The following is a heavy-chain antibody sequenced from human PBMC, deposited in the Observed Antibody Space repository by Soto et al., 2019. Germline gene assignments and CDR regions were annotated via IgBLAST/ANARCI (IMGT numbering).Heavy chain of an antibody. D-gene: IGHD3-16*01. J-gene: IGHJ5*02. CDR1: GFTFSTFA. V-gene: IGHV3-23*01. Sequence: EVQLLESGGSLVQPGGSLRLSCAASGFTFSTFAMNWVRQAPGEGLEWVSSISGSGGNTQYADSVKGRVTISRDNSKNTLYLQMNTLRAEDTAVYYCTKFDVLMTTSGGLCNWFAPWGQGTLVIVSS. CDR2: ISGSGGNT. CDR3: TKFDVLMTTSGGLCNWFAP.